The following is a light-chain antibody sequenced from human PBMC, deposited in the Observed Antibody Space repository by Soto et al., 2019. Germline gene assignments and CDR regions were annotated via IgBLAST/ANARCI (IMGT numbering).Light chain of an antibody. Sequence: QSALTQPASVSGSPGQSITISCTGTSSDVGGSKYVSWYQQYPGKVPKLLINKVSNRPSGVSNRFSGSKSGSTASLTISGLLAEDEADYFCTSSTTDSLYVFGTGTKVTVL. J-gene: IGLJ1*01. CDR2: KVS. V-gene: IGLV2-14*01. CDR1: SSDVGGSKY. CDR3: TSSTTDSLYV.